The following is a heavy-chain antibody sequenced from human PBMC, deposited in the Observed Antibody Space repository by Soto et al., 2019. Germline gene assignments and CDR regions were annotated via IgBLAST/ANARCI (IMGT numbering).Heavy chain of an antibody. CDR3: ARVVSSGWYDWFDP. Sequence: QVQLVQSGAGVKKPWCSVKVSCKASRGTFSSYAISWVRQAPGQGLEWMGGIIPIFGTANYAQKFQGRVTITADESTSTAYMELSSLRSEDTAVYYCARVVSSGWYDWFDPWGQGTLVTVSS. V-gene: IGHV1-69*01. D-gene: IGHD6-19*01. J-gene: IGHJ5*02. CDR2: IIPIFGTA. CDR1: RGTFSSYA.